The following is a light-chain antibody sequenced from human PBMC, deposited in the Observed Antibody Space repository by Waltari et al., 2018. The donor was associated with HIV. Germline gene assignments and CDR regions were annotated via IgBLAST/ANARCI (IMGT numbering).Light chain of an antibody. CDR3: QQRRKCPYT. CDR1: QIISNY. J-gene: IGKJ1*01. Sequence: LLTQSPSTLYLSPAQISTLSSRASQIISNYLAWYQQKPGQAPSLLIYDASNRPTGIPARFSGSGSGTDFTLTISSLEAEDIADYYCQQRRKCPYTFGRGTKVEIK. CDR2: DAS. V-gene: IGKV3-11*01.